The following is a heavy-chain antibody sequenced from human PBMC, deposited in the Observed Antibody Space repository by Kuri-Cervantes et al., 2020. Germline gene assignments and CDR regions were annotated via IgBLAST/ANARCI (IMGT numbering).Heavy chain of an antibody. CDR3: ASSPVVPND. J-gene: IGHJ4*02. D-gene: IGHD2-21*01. CDR2: ISGSGGST. Sequence: GESLKISCEASGFTFSTYDMRWVRQPTGKGLEWVSAISGSGGSTYYADSVKGRFTISRDNSKNTLYLQINSLRVEDTAVYNCASSPVVPNDWGQGTLVTVSS. CDR1: GFTFSTYD. V-gene: IGHV3-23*01.